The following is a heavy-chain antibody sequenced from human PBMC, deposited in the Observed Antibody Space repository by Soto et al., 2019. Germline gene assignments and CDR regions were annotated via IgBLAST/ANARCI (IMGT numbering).Heavy chain of an antibody. CDR1: AGSIINRGGY. V-gene: IGHV4-39*01. D-gene: IGHD3-16*01. J-gene: IGHJ4*02. CDR2: IYYSVST. Sequence: LEINPVTYTVSAGSIINRGGYWVMKRQPPGKGLEWIGSIYYSVSTYYNPSLKSRVTISVDTSKNQFSLKLGSVTAADTALYYCARPTKLWPTLDFSGQGTRVTVSA. CDR3: ARPTKLWPTLDF.